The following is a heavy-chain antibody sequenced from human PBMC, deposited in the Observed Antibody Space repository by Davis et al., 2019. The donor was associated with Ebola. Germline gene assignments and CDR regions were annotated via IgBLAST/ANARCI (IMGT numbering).Heavy chain of an antibody. CDR2: ITNDGSST. CDR3: AKDTSNIWFDI. J-gene: IGHJ3*02. CDR1: GFTFSNYW. V-gene: IGHV3-74*01. Sequence: GESLKISCAASGFTFSNYWMHWVRQAPGKGLVWVSRITNDGSSTTYADSVKGRFTISRDNAKNTLYLQMNGLRVEDTAIYYCAKDTSNIWFDIWGQGTNVTVSS. D-gene: IGHD1-26*01.